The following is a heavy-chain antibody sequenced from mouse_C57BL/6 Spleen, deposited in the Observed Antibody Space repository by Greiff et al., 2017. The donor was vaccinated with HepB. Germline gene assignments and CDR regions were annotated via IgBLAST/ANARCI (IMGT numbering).Heavy chain of an antibody. CDR3: AREGLYSNYYFDY. D-gene: IGHD2-5*01. J-gene: IGHJ2*01. CDR2: ISYDGSN. V-gene: IGHV3-6*01. CDR1: GYSITSGYY. Sequence: VQLKESGPGLVKPSQSLSLTCSVTGYSITSGYYWNWIRQFPGNKLEWMGYISYDGSNNYNPSLKNRISITRDTSKNQFFLKLNSVTTEDTATYYCAREGLYSNYYFDYWGQGTTLTVSS.